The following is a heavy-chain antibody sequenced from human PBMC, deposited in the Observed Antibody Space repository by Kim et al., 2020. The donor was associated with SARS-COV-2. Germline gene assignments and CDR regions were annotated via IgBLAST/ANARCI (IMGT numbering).Heavy chain of an antibody. V-gene: IGHV4-31*02. D-gene: IGHD3-10*01. J-gene: IGHJ4*02. CDR3: ARERESRFDY. Sequence: GGTYDNPSLQSRVTISVDTSTNQFSLKLSSVTAADTAVYYCARERESRFDYWGQGTLVTVSS. CDR2: GGT.